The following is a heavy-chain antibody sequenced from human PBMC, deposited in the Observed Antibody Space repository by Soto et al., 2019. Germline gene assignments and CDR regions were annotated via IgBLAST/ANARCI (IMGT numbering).Heavy chain of an antibody. J-gene: IGHJ5*02. CDR1: GGTFSLHT. CDR3: AREGPPDIAWFAP. V-gene: IGHV1-69*01. CDR2: SA. D-gene: IGHD2-15*01. Sequence: QVQLVQSGAEVKKPASAVKVSFKASGGTFSLHTISWVRQAPGQGLERLGGSANSAQTCQGRLTVTADESRCIVDLELSSLTSEETGVYYCAREGPPDIAWFAPWGQGTLVSVSS.